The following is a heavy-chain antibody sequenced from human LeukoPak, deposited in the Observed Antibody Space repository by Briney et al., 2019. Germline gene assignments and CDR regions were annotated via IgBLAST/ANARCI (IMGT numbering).Heavy chain of an antibody. Sequence: SETLSLTCTVSGGSISSSSYYWGWIRQPPGQGLEWIGSIYYSGSTYYNPSLKSRVTISVDTSKNQFSLKLSSVTAADTAVYYCASEITIGALPLDYWGQGTLVTVSS. CDR3: ASEITIGALPLDY. J-gene: IGHJ4*02. V-gene: IGHV4-39*01. D-gene: IGHD3-16*01. CDR1: GGSISSSSYY. CDR2: IYYSGST.